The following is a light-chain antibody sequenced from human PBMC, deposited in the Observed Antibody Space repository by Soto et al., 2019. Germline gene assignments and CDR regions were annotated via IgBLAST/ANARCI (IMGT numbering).Light chain of an antibody. CDR2: DAS. J-gene: IGKJ5*01. CDR1: QDIKKN. Sequence: DIQMAQSPSSLSASVGDRFAITCQASQDIKKNLIWYQQKPWKAPKLLIYDASDLETGVPSRFSGSGSGTGFTFTISSLQPEDFATYYCQQYESLPLTFGQGTRLEIK. V-gene: IGKV1-33*01. CDR3: QQYESLPLT.